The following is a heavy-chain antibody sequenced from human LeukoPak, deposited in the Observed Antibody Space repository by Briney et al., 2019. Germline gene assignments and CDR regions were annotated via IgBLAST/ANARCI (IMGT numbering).Heavy chain of an antibody. CDR2: IRYDGRNK. CDR3: PTVGRGETSYYDSTAYYYFDY. V-gene: IGHV3-30*02. CDR1: RFTFKIYG. J-gene: IGHJ4*02. Sequence: GGSLRLSCAASRFTFKIYGMHWVCQAPGKGLEWVSFIRYDGRNKDYADSVKGRVAIYRDNSKNTVFLQRNSLRAEDSAVFCSPTVGRGETSYYDSTAYYYFDYWGQGPLVTVSS. D-gene: IGHD3-22*01.